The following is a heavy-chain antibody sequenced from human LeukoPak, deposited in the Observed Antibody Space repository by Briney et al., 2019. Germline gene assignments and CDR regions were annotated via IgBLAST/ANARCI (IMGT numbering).Heavy chain of an antibody. CDR2: INQDASKK. J-gene: IGHJ4*02. CDR1: GFTFSSYW. Sequence: GGSLRLSCATSGFTFSSYWMSWVRQSPGKGLEWVANINQDASKKYYLDSVKGRFTISRDNARNSLYLQMNSLRAEDTAVYFCAKELAAPGKPLDYWGQGTLVTVSS. CDR3: AKELAAPGKPLDY. D-gene: IGHD6-13*01. V-gene: IGHV3-7*03.